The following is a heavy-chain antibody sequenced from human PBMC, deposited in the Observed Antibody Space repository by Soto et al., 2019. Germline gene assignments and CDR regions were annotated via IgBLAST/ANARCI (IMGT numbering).Heavy chain of an antibody. J-gene: IGHJ4*02. CDR1: GYSLIRYN. CDR3: AGGFSTSWFDY. D-gene: IGHD2-2*01. CDR2: ITPGNGNR. V-gene: IGHV1-3*01. Sequence: ASVKVSCKASGYSLIRYNIHWVRQAPGQRLEWMAWITPGNGNRKYSQKFQGRVTITRETSASTAYMELRRLTSEDKAVYFCAGGFSTSWFDYWGQGTPVTVSS.